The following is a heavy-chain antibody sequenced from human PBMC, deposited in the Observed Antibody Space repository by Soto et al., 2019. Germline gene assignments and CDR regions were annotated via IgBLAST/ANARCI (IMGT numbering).Heavy chain of an antibody. CDR1: GFTFSSYA. CDR2: ISGSGGST. J-gene: IGHJ4*02. V-gene: IGHV3-23*01. D-gene: IGHD1-26*01. CDR3: ARRGSGSYDAY. Sequence: EVQLLESGGGLVQPGGSLRLSCAASGFTFSSYAMRWVRQAPGKGLEWVSAISGSGGSTYYADSVKGRFTISRDNSKNPLYLQMNSLSAEDTAVYYCARRGSGSYDAYWGQGTLVTVSS.